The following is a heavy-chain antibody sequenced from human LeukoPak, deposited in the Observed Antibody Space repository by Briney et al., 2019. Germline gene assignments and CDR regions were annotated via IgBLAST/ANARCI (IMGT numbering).Heavy chain of an antibody. CDR2: IYYTGST. V-gene: IGHV4-39*07. J-gene: IGHJ4*02. CDR1: GGSISSSSYY. CDR3: AREFDY. Sequence: SETLSLTCAVSGGSISSSSYYWGWIRQPPGKGLEWIGNIYYTGSTYYNPSLKSRVTISVDTSKNQFSLKLSSVTAADTAVYSCAREFDYWGQGTLVTVSS.